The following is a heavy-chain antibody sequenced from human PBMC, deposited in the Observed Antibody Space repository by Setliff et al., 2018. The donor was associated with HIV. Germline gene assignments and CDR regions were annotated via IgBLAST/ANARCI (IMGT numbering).Heavy chain of an antibody. Sequence: ASVKVSCKTSGYTFTGYYMHWVRQAPGQGLEWMGRINPNSGGTNYAQKFQGRVTMTRDTSVSTAYMELSRLRSDDAAVYYCAKRKGNYDYYFDYWGQGTLVTVSS. J-gene: IGHJ4*02. CDR1: GYTFTGYY. CDR3: AKRKGNYDYYFDY. CDR2: INPNSGGT. V-gene: IGHV1-2*06. D-gene: IGHD4-4*01.